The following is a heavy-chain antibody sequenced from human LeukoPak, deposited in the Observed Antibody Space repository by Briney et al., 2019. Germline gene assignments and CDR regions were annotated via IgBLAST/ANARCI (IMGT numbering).Heavy chain of an antibody. CDR2: ISYDGSNK. J-gene: IGHJ4*02. CDR3: ARDHYGVVRGPYYFDY. CDR1: GFTFSSYA. V-gene: IGHV3-30-3*01. D-gene: IGHD3-10*01. Sequence: HPGRSLRLSCAASGFTFSSYAMHWVRQAPGKGLEWVAVISYDGSNKYYADSVKGRFTISRDNSKNTLYLQMNSLRAEDTAVYYCARDHYGVVRGPYYFDYWGQGTLVTVSS.